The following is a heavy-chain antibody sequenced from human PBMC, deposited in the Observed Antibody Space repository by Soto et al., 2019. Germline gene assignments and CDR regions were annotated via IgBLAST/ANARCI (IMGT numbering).Heavy chain of an antibody. J-gene: IGHJ4*02. CDR2: ISYDGSSK. V-gene: IGHV3-30*18. Sequence: GVSRSASCGAAGFPIADYAVTRVRKKQGKGLEWVAVISYDGSSKYYADSVKGRFTISRDNSKNTLYLQMNSLRAEDTAVYYCAKGPSVVAATSQYYFDYWGQGTLVTVSS. CDR1: GFPIADYA. CDR3: AKGPSVVAATSQYYFDY. D-gene: IGHD2-15*01.